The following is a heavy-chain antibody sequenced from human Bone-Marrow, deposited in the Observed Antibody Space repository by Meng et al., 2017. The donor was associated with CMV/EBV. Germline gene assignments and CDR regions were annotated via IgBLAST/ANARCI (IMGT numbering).Heavy chain of an antibody. Sequence: ASVKVSCKASGYTFTGYYMHWVRQAPGQGLEWMGWINPNSGGTNYAQKLQGRVTMTTDTSTSTAYMSLRRLRSDDTAVYFCARDTLNWNFDYWGQGTPVTVSS. CDR2: INPNSGGT. D-gene: IGHD1-1*01. V-gene: IGHV1-2*02. J-gene: IGHJ4*02. CDR1: GYTFTGYY. CDR3: ARDTLNWNFDY.